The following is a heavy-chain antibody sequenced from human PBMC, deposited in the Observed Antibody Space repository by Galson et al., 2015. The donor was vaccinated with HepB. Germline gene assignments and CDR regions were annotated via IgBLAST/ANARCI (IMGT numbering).Heavy chain of an antibody. CDR3: ARDLAIAAAGVDY. V-gene: IGHV3-11*06. CDR2: ISSSSSYT. D-gene: IGHD6-13*01. CDR1: GFTFSDYY. J-gene: IGHJ4*02. Sequence: SLRLSCAASGFTFSDYYMSWIRQAPGKGLEWVSYISSSSSYTNYADSVKGRFTISRDNAKNSLYLQMNSLRAEDTAVYYCARDLAIAAAGVDYWGQGTLVTVSS.